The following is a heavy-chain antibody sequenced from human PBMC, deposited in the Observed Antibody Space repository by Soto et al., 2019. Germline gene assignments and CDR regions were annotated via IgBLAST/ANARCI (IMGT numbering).Heavy chain of an antibody. Sequence: QVQLVQSGAEVKKPGASVKVSCKASGYTFTSYYMHWVRQAPGQGLEWMGIINPSGGSTSYAQKFQGRVTMTRDTSTSTVYVELSSLRSEDTAVYYCARDVIAAAGTEGFYYYYYGMDVWGQGTTVTVSS. CDR1: GYTFTSYY. J-gene: IGHJ6*02. CDR3: ARDVIAAAGTEGFYYYYYGMDV. CDR2: INPSGGST. V-gene: IGHV1-46*01. D-gene: IGHD6-13*01.